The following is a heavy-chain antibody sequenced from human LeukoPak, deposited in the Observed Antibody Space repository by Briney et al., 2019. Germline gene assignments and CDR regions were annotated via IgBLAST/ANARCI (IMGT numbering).Heavy chain of an antibody. CDR2: IHGSGNT. CDR3: ARMVYDSSGYYPMNFDY. J-gene: IGHJ4*02. D-gene: IGHD3-22*01. Sequence: SETLSLTCTVSGGSISSWYWSWIRQPPGKGLEWIGYIHGSGNTNYNPSLKSRVTISVDTSKNQFSLKLSSVTAADTAVYYCARMVYDSSGYYPMNFDYWGQGTLVTVSS. V-gene: IGHV4-59*08. CDR1: GGSISSWY.